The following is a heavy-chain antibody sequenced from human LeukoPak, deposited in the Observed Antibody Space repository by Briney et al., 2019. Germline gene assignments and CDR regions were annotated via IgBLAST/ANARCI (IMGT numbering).Heavy chain of an antibody. CDR1: GYTLSDFY. V-gene: IGHV1-2*02. CDR2: IRGDTADS. Sequence: ASVKVSCKASGYTLSDFYMHWVRQAPGHGLEWMGWIRGDTADSGAAQKFQGRVTMTRDTSTDTAYMELTGLRFDDTAIYYCARVRGNSCDSWGQGTLVTVSS. CDR3: ARVRGNSCDS. J-gene: IGHJ5*01. D-gene: IGHD6-13*01.